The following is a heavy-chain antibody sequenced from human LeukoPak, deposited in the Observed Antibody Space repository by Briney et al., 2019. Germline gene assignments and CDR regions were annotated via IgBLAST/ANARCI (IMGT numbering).Heavy chain of an antibody. D-gene: IGHD3-22*01. CDR3: ARENYYDGSGSPSASAPVDH. CDR2: IIPIFGTA. CDR1: GGTFSSYA. J-gene: IGHJ4*02. V-gene: IGHV1-69*13. Sequence: ASVKVSCKASGGTFSSYAISWVRQAPGQGLEWMGGIIPIFGTANYAQKFQGRVTITADESTSTAYMELRSLRSDDTAVYYCARENYYDGSGSPSASAPVDHWGQGTLVTVSS.